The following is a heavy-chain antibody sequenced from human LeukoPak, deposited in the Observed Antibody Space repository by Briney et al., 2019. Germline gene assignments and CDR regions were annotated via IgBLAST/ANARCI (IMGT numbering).Heavy chain of an antibody. Sequence: PGGSLRLSCAASGFTLDDYGMRGVPHAPGKGVEGFSGINWKGGSTVYGDSVKARFTIPRDNAKNPLYLQMTSLRAEDPALYYVARVSYSSGCSPVGYWGQGTLVTVSS. CDR1: GFTLDDYG. V-gene: IGHV3-20*04. CDR2: INWKGGST. J-gene: IGHJ4*02. CDR3: ARVSYSSGCSPVGY. D-gene: IGHD6-19*01.